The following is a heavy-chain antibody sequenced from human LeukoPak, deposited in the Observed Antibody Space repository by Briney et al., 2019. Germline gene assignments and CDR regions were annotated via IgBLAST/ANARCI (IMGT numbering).Heavy chain of an antibody. V-gene: IGHV3-23*01. J-gene: IGHJ4*02. CDR1: GFTFGNYG. CDR2: INGSGGRI. Sequence: GGSLRLSCAASGFTFGNYGMSWVRQAPGKGLEWVSAINGSGGRIYYADSAKGWCTIPRENSKSTLYLQMKSLRAEDTAVYYCAKVFLGVVVPPPYYFDYWGQGALVTVSS. CDR3: AKVFLGVVVPPPYYFDY. D-gene: IGHD2-2*01.